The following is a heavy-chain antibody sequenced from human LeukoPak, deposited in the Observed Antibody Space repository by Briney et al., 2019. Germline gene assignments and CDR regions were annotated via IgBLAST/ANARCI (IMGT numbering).Heavy chain of an antibody. D-gene: IGHD3-22*01. CDR1: GFTLSRYG. CDR2: ISSSGSTI. V-gene: IGHV3-48*03. CDR3: ARSYYPWAFDI. J-gene: IGHJ3*02. Sequence: GSLTPASLVAGFTLSRYGMNWVSQADGKGMEWVSYISSSGSTIYYADSVKGRFTMSRDNAKNSLYLQMNSLRAEDTAVYYCARSYYPWAFDIWGQGTMVTVSS.